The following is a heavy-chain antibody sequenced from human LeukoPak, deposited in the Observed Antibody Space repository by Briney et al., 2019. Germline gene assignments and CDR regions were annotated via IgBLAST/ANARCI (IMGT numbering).Heavy chain of an antibody. CDR3: ARDSPTSYFDY. V-gene: IGHV4-61*02. CDR1: GGSISSGSYY. CDR2: IYTSGST. J-gene: IGHJ4*02. Sequence: SQTLSLTCTVSGGSISSGSYYWSWIRQPAGKGLEWIGRIYTSGSTNYNPSLESRVTISVDTSKNQFSLKLSSVTAADTAVYYCARDSPTSYFDYWGQGTLVTVSS. D-gene: IGHD1-26*01.